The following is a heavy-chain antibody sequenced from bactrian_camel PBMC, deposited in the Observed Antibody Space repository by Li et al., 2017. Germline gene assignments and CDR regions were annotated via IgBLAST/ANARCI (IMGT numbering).Heavy chain of an antibody. CDR3: AAGSRDLLLKLLPPSVYDY. CDR2: VNLDNGRPA. Sequence: VQLVESGGGSVQAGGSLRLSCAVSGYTSGRTYIGWFRQAPGKEREGVAAVNLDNGRPAFYADSVKGRFTVSRTIANRTVYLQIDSLEPEDTAMYFCAAGSRDLLLKLLPPSVYDYWGQGTQVTVS. CDR1: GYTSGRTY. V-gene: IGHV3S40*01. J-gene: IGHJ4*01. D-gene: IGHD3*01.